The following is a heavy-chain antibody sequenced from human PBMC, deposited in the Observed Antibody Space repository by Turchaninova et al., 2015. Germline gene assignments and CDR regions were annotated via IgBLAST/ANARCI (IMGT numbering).Heavy chain of an antibody. Sequence: VESGGGVVQPGMSLRLSCAASGFTFSNYAMYWVRQAPGKGLEWVAVISYDESNKYYADSVKGRFTVYRDNSKNTLYLQMKSLRVEDTAVYYCARAYCSSGSCYYYYYLDVWGKGTTVTVSS. D-gene: IGHD2-2*01. CDR2: ISYDESNK. V-gene: IGHV3-30*01. CDR3: ARAYCSSGSCYYYYYLDV. J-gene: IGHJ6*03. CDR1: GFTFSNYA.